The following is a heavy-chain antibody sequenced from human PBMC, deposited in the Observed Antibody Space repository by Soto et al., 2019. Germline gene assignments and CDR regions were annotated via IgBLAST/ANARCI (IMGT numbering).Heavy chain of an antibody. CDR3: ARVIVVVTAYSDFEYYGMDV. D-gene: IGHD2-21*02. CDR1: GGTFSSYA. V-gene: IGHV1-69*01. J-gene: IGHJ6*02. Sequence: QVQLVQSGAEVKKPGSSVKVSCKASGGTFSSYAISWVRQAPGQGLEWMGGIIPIFGTANYAQKFQGRVTITADESTSTAYMELSSLRSEDTAVYYCARVIVVVTAYSDFEYYGMDVCGQGTTVTVSS. CDR2: IIPIFGTA.